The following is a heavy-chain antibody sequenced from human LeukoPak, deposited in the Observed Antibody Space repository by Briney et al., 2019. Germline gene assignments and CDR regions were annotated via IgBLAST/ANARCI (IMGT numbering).Heavy chain of an antibody. CDR2: IYTSGST. V-gene: IGHV4-4*07. CDR3: ARDTPLWGSGSYWAD. D-gene: IGHD3-10*01. Sequence: SETLSLTCAVYGGSFSSYYWSWIRQPAGKGLEWIGRIYTSGSTNYNPSLKSRVTMSVDTSKNQFSLKLSSVTAADTAVYYCARDTPLWGSGSYWADWGQGTLVTVSS. CDR1: GGSFSSYY. J-gene: IGHJ4*02.